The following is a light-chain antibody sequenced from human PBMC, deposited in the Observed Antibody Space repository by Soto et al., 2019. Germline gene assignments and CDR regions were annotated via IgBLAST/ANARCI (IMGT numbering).Light chain of an antibody. CDR3: QQYNDWPPWT. Sequence: EIVFTQSPGTLSLSPGERATLSCRASQSVRSGFLAWYQQKPGQAPRLLIYGASTRATGIPARFSGSGSGTEFTLTISSLQSEDFAVYYCQQYNDWPPWTFGQGTKVDIK. CDR1: QSVRSG. V-gene: IGKV3-15*01. CDR2: GAS. J-gene: IGKJ1*01.